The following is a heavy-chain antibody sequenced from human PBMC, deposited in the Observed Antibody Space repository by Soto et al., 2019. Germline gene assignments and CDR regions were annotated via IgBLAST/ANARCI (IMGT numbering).Heavy chain of an antibody. CDR1: GFTLSMSA. CDR3: AKDRGIIVKAGDAFDV. J-gene: IGHJ3*01. D-gene: IGHD3-16*02. CDR2: IRDSGDRT. Sequence: PGGSLRLSCASSGFTLSMSAVNWVRQAPGKGLEWVSYIRDSGDRTYYEDSEKGLFTIYRDRSKNTVSLQMDSLRAEDTAVYYCAKDRGIIVKAGDAFDVWGQGTKVTVSS. V-gene: IGHV3-23*01.